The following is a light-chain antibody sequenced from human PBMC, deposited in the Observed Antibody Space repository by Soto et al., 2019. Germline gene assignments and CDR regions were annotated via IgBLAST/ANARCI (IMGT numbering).Light chain of an antibody. J-gene: IGKJ5*01. CDR1: QGISSY. CDR3: QQYENLPT. CDR2: DAS. V-gene: IGKV1-8*01. Sequence: AIRITQSPSSFSASTGDRVTITCRASQGISSYLAWYQQKPGRAPKLLIYDASNLEAGVPSRFRGSGSGTDFTFTISRLQPEDIATYYCQQYENLPTFGQGTRLEIK.